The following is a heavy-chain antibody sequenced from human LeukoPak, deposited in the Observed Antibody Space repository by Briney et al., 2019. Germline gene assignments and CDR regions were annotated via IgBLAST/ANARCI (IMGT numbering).Heavy chain of an antibody. CDR1: GFTFSSYA. J-gene: IGHJ4*02. V-gene: IGHV3-23*01. CDR3: AKGLAATSGYLELDY. CDR2: ISGSGGSM. D-gene: IGHD3-22*01. Sequence: GGSLRLSCAASGFTFSSYAMSWVRQAPGKGLDWVSAISGSGGSMYYADSVKGRFTISRDNSKNTLYLQMNSLRGEDTAVYYYAKGLAATSGYLELDYWGQGTLVTVSS.